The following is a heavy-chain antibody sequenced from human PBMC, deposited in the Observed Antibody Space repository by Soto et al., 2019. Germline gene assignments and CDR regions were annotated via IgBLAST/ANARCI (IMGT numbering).Heavy chain of an antibody. V-gene: IGHV4-39*01. CDR2: IYYSGST. J-gene: IGHJ5*02. D-gene: IGHD3-3*02. CDR1: GGSISSSSYY. CDR3: ASPKIAFYNWFDP. Sequence: SETLSLSCTVSGGSISSSSYYWGWIRQPPGKGLEWIGSIYYSGSTYYNPSLKSRVTISVDTSKNQFSLKLSSVTAADTAVYYCASPKIAFYNWFDPWGQGTLVTVS.